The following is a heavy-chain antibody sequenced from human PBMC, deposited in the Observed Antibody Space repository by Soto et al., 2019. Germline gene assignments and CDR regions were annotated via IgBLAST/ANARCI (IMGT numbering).Heavy chain of an antibody. D-gene: IGHD4-17*01. CDR2: IYSGGST. V-gene: IGHV3-66*01. CDR1: GFTVSSNY. J-gene: IGHJ6*02. CDR3: ARDGGYGPYYYYGMDV. Sequence: PGGSLRLSCAASGFTVSSNYMSWVRQAPGKGLEWVSVIYSGGSTYYADSVKGRFTIPRDNSKNTLYLQMNSLRAEDTAVYYCARDGGYGPYYYYGMDVWGQGTKVTVSS.